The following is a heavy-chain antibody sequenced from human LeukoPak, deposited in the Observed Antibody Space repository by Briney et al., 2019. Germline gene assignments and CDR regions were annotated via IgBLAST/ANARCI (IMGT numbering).Heavy chain of an antibody. CDR3: ARAMKVVVTASFYYYYGMDV. CDR2: INHSGST. V-gene: IGHV4-34*01. CDR1: GGSFSGYY. Sequence: SETLSLTCAVYGGSFSGYYWSWIRQPPGKGLEWIGEINHSGSTNYNPSLKSRVTISVDTSKNQFSLKLSSVTAADTAVYYCARAMKVVVTASFYYYYGMDVWGQGTTVTVSS. D-gene: IGHD2-21*02. J-gene: IGHJ6*02.